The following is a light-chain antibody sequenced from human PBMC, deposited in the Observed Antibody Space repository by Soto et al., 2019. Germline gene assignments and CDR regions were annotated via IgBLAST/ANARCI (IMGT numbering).Light chain of an antibody. CDR1: SSDVGTYNL. Sequence: QSALTQPASVSGSLGQSITISCTGTSSDVGTYNLVSWYQQLPDKAPKLIIHEVNKRPSGVSTRFPGSKSGNPASLTISGLQAEDDADYHCYSYAGSSTYVFGTGTKLTVL. CDR2: EVN. CDR3: YSYAGSSTYV. V-gene: IGLV2-23*02. J-gene: IGLJ1*01.